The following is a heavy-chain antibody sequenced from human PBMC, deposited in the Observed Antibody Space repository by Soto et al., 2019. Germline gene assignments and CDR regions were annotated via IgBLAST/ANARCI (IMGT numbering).Heavy chain of an antibody. CDR1: GGTFSSYT. V-gene: IGHV1-69*02. CDR2: IIPILGIA. D-gene: IGHD2-15*01. Sequence: ASVKVSCKASGGTFSSYTISWVRQAPGQGLEWMGRIIPILGIANYAQKFQGRVTITADKSTSTAYMELSSLRSEDTAVYYCASLSEEGGGSAYFDYWGQGTLVTVSS. CDR3: ASLSEEGGGSAYFDY. J-gene: IGHJ4*02.